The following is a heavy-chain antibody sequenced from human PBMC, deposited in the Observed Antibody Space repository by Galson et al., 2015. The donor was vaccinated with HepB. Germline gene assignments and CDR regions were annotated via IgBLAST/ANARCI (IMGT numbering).Heavy chain of an antibody. J-gene: IGHJ3*01. V-gene: IGHV3-9*01. Sequence: SLRLSCAASGFNFNDYAMHWVRQIPGESLEWVSGISSNSDSVHYADSVKGRFNISRDNAKNSLYLQMSSLRAEDTAFYYCAKGTRFWSGYYTGVFDVWGQGTMVTVSS. CDR1: GFNFNDYA. D-gene: IGHD3-3*01. CDR3: AKGTRFWSGYYTGVFDV. CDR2: ISSNSDSV.